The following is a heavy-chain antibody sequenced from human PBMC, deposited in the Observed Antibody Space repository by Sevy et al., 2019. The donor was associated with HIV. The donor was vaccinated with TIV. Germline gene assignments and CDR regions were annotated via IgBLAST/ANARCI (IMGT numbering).Heavy chain of an antibody. J-gene: IGHJ4*02. CDR1: GGTFSSYA. Sequence: ASVKVSCKASGGTFSSYAISWVRQAPGQGLEWMGGIIPIFGTANYAQKFQGRVTITADESTSTAYMELSSLRSEDTAVYYCSLYSGGYDGAFDYWGQGTLVTVSS. CDR3: SLYSGGYDGAFDY. CDR2: IIPIFGTA. V-gene: IGHV1-69*13. D-gene: IGHD1-26*01.